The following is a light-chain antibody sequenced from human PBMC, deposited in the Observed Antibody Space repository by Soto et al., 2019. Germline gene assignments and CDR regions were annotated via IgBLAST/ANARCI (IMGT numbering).Light chain of an antibody. J-gene: IGKJ1*01. V-gene: IGKV3-20*01. CDR3: QQFSSSTGT. CDR1: QSLSSSY. CDR2: RAS. Sequence: EVVLTQSPGTLSLSPGERATLSCRASQSLSSSYLAWYQQKPGQAPRLLIYRASSRATGIPDRFSGSGSGTDFTLTISRLEPEDFAVYYCQQFSSSTGTFGQGTKVDIK.